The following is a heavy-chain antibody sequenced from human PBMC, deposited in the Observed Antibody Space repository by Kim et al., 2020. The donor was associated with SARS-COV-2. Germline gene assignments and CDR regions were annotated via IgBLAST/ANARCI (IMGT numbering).Heavy chain of an antibody. V-gene: IGHV3-48*03. D-gene: IGHD3-9*01. CDR3: AGDPSGPDYSVWFDY. J-gene: IGHJ4*02. Sequence: SVERRFTISRDNAKNSLYLQMNSLRAEDTAVYYCAGDPSGPDYSVWFDYWGQGTLVTVSS.